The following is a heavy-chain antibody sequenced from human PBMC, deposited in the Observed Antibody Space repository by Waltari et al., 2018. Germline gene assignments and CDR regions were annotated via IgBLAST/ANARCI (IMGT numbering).Heavy chain of an antibody. V-gene: IGHV1-69*14. Sequence: VQLVQSGAGVKKPGSSGKVSCTGTGGALTDIVVSWVRQAPGQGLELVGRIIPLFGTTNYGQKFQNRVTITADTPTTTFYMELSNLKSEDTAVYYCARDTFDYWGQGTLVTVSS. CDR1: GGALTDIV. J-gene: IGHJ4*02. CDR2: IIPLFGTT. CDR3: ARDTFDY.